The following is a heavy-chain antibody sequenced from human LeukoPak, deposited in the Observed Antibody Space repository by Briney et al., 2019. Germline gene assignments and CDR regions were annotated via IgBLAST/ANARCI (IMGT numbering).Heavy chain of an antibody. D-gene: IGHD6-19*01. V-gene: IGHV4-59*01. Sequence: SETLSLTCTVSGGSISSFYWSWIRQPPGERLEWIGYIYATGSTNYNPSLRSRVTISVDTSKNQFSLKLTSVTAADTAVYYCARTAEYSSGWYIDSWGQGILVTVSS. CDR3: ARTAEYSSGWYIDS. CDR2: IYATGST. CDR1: GGSISSFY. J-gene: IGHJ4*02.